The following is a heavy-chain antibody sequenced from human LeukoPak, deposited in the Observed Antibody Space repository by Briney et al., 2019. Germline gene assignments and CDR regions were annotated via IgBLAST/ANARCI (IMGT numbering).Heavy chain of an antibody. CDR2: ISYDGSNK. D-gene: IGHD6-13*01. V-gene: IGHV3-30*18. CDR1: GFTFSSYG. CDR3: AKSYYSSSWSHLDY. Sequence: GGSLRLSCAASGFTFSSYGMHWVRQAPGKGLEWVAVISYDGSNKYYADSVKGRFTISRDNSKNTLYLLMNSLRAEDTAVYYCAKSYYSSSWSHLDYWGQGTLVTVSS. J-gene: IGHJ4*02.